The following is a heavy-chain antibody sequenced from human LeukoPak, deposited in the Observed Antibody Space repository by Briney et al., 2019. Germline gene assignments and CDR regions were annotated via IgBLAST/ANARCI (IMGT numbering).Heavy chain of an antibody. J-gene: IGHJ3*02. CDR2: INSRSSTI. Sequence: PGGSLRLSCAASGFTFSTHDVNWVRQDPGKGLEWVSFINSRSSTIYYADSVKGRFTISRDNAKNSLYLQMNSLRAEDTAVYHCTSHTGTGDAFRPFHIWGQGTMVTVSS. D-gene: IGHD2-21*02. V-gene: IGHV3-48*04. CDR3: TSHTGTGDAFRPFHI. CDR1: GFTFSTHD.